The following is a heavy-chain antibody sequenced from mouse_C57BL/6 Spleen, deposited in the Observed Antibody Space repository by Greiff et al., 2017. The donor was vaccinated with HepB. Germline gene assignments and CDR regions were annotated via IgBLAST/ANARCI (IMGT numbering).Heavy chain of an antibody. CDR1: GYSFTGYY. D-gene: IGHD1-1*01. CDR2: INPSTGGT. CDR3: ARGYYGSHWYFDV. V-gene: IGHV1-42*01. J-gene: IGHJ1*03. Sequence: VQLQQSGPELVKPGASVKISCKASGYSFTGYYMNWVKQSPEKSLEWIGEINPSTGGTTYNQKFKAKATLTVDKSSSTAYMQLKSLTSEDSAVYYCARGYYGSHWYFDVWGTGTTVTVSS.